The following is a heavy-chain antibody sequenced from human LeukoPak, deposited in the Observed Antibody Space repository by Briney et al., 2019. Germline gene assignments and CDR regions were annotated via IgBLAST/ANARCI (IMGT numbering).Heavy chain of an antibody. Sequence: SETLSLTCAVSGGSFSGYYWSWIRQPPGKGLEWIGEINHSGSTNYNPSLKSRVTISVDTYKNQFSLKLSSVSAADTAVYYCARQSGRLRRYYYYYMDVWGKGTTVTVSS. J-gene: IGHJ6*03. CDR2: INHSGST. CDR1: GGSFSGYY. D-gene: IGHD3-10*01. V-gene: IGHV4-34*01. CDR3: ARQSGRLRRYYYYYMDV.